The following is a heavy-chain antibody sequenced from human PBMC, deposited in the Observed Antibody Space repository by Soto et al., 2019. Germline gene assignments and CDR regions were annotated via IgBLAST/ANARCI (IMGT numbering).Heavy chain of an antibody. CDR3: VRDQDTRGYSVFNL. Sequence: HPGGSLRLSCAASGFTLNSFFMHWVRHAPGKGLMWVSRISNDGSSTTYADSVKGRFTISRDNARNTLYLQMNSLRADDTAVYFCVRDQDTRGYSVFNLWGQG. D-gene: IGHD3-22*01. CDR2: ISNDGSST. CDR1: GFTLNSFF. V-gene: IGHV3-74*01. J-gene: IGHJ5*02.